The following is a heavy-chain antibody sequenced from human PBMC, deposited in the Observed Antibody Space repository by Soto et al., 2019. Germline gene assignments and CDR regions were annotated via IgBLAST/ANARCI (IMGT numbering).Heavy chain of an antibody. CDR1: GFTFSSYA. Sequence: EVQLLESGGGLVQPGGSLRLSCAASGFTFSSYAMSWVRQAPGKGLEWVSAISGSGGSTYYADSVKGRFTISRDNSKNTLYLQMNSLRAEDTAVYYCAKDLLHITMIVVAIPQHAFDIWGQGTMVTVSS. CDR2: ISGSGGST. D-gene: IGHD3-22*01. J-gene: IGHJ3*02. CDR3: AKDLLHITMIVVAIPQHAFDI. V-gene: IGHV3-23*01.